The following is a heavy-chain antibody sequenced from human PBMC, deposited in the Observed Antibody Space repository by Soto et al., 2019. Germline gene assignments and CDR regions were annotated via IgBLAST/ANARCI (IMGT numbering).Heavy chain of an antibody. CDR2: ISSSSSTI. J-gene: IGHJ5*02. CDR1: GFTFSSYS. Sequence: GGSLRLSCAASGFTFSSYSMNWVRQAPGKGLEWVSYISSSSSTIYYADSMKGRFTISRDNAKNSLYLQMNSLRAEDTAVYYCAREYCSSTSCLNWFDPWGQGT. D-gene: IGHD2-2*01. CDR3: AREYCSSTSCLNWFDP. V-gene: IGHV3-48*01.